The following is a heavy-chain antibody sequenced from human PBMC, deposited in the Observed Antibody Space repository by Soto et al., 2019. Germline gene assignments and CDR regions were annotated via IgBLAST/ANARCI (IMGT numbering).Heavy chain of an antibody. V-gene: IGHV1-69*12. D-gene: IGHD6-19*01. CDR1: GGTFRTYS. J-gene: IGHJ6*02. CDR2: IIPIFGTI. CDR3: AKGAVAGTPTSYYYYGMDV. Sequence: QVQLLQSGAEVKKLGSSVRVSCEASGGTFRTYSISWVRQAPGQGLEWMGEIIPIFGTINYAQKFQGRLTITADESTATVYMDLRSLRSDDTALYYCAKGAVAGTPTSYYYYGMDVWGQGTTVTVSS.